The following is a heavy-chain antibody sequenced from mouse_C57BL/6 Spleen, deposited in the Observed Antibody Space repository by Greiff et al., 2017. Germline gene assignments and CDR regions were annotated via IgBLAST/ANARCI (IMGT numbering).Heavy chain of an antibody. J-gene: IGHJ1*03. CDR2: IWSDGST. V-gene: IGHV2-6-1*01. D-gene: IGHD1-1*01. CDR3: ARHHYGSSWYFDV. CDR1: GFSLTSYG. Sequence: QVTLKESGPGLVAPSQSLSITCTVSGFSLTSYGVHWVRQPPGKGLEWLVVIWSDGSTTYNSALKSRLSISKDNSKSQVFLKMNSLQTDDTAMYDCARHHYGSSWYFDVWGTGTTVTVSS.